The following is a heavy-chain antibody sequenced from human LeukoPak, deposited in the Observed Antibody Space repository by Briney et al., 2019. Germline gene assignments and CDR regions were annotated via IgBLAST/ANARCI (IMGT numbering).Heavy chain of an antibody. D-gene: IGHD3-22*01. V-gene: IGHV4-39*01. Sequence: SETLSLTCTVSGGSINSSSYYWGWIRQPPGKGLEWIGSIYYSGSTYYNPSLKSRVTISVDTSKNQFSLKLSSVTAADTAVYYCARRKGSDSSGYYFDYWGQGTLVTVSS. J-gene: IGHJ4*02. CDR3: ARRKGSDSSGYYFDY. CDR2: IYYSGST. CDR1: GGSINSSSYY.